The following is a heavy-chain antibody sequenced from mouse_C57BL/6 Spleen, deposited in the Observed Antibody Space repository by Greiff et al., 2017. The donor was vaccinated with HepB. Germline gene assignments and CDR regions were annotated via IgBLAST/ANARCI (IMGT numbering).Heavy chain of an antibody. CDR1: GYTFTSYW. D-gene: IGHD4-1*01. J-gene: IGHJ4*01. V-gene: IGHV1-5*01. Sequence: EVQLQQSGTVLARPGASVKMSCKPSGYTFTSYWMHWVKQRPGQGLEWIGAIYPGNSDTSYNQKFKGKAKLTAVTSASTAYMELSSLTNEDSAVYYCTKTGFYAMDYWGQGTSVTVSS. CDR3: TKTGFYAMDY. CDR2: IYPGNSDT.